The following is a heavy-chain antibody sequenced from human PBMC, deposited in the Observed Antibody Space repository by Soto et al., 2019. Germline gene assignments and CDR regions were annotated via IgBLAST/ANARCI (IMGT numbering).Heavy chain of an antibody. D-gene: IGHD2-15*01. V-gene: IGHV4-59*01. CDR3: ARDQSRRDRAFDY. CDR2: IYYSGSA. CDR1: GGSINSYY. Sequence: SETLSLTCTVSGGSINSYYWSWIRQPPGKGLEWIGYIYYSGSANYNPSLKSRVTISLDTSKNHFSLKLTSVTAADTAVYYCARDQSRRDRAFDYWGQGTLVTVSS. J-gene: IGHJ4*02.